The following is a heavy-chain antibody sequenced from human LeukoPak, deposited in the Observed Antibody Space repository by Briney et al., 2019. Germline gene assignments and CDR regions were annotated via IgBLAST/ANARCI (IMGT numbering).Heavy chain of an antibody. V-gene: IGHV3-48*03. Sequence: PGGSLRLSCAASGFTFSSYEMNWVRQAPGKGLEWVSYISSSGRSIYYADSVKGRFTISRDNAKNSLYRQMNSLRAEDTAVYYCARDDSAWYAYWGPGTLVTVSS. D-gene: IGHD6-19*01. CDR3: ARDDSAWYAY. J-gene: IGHJ4*02. CDR1: GFTFSSYE. CDR2: ISSSGRSI.